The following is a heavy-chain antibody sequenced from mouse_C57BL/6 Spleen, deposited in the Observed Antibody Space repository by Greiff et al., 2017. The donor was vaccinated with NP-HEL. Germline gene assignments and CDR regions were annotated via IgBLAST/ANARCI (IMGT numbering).Heavy chain of an antibody. J-gene: IGHJ2*01. CDR1: GFTFSSYA. CDR2: ISDGGSYT. D-gene: IGHD1-1*01. CDR3: ARGNFIYYGSSFDY. V-gene: IGHV5-4*03. Sequence: DVMLVESGGGLVKPGGSLKLSCAASGFTFSSYAMSWVRQTPEKRLEWVATISDGGSYTYYPDNVKGRFTISRDNAKNNLYLQMSHLKSEDTAMYYCARGNFIYYGSSFDYWGQGTTLTVSS.